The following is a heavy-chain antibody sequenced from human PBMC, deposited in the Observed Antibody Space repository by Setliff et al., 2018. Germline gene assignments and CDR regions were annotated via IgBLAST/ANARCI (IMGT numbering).Heavy chain of an antibody. CDR1: GFTFSSYG. CDR2: IRYDGSNK. D-gene: IGHD3-10*01. CDR3: ARGRLGAFGELSGYYYYGMDV. J-gene: IGHJ6*02. V-gene: IGHV3-30*02. Sequence: GGSLRLSCAASGFTFSSYGMHWVRQAPGKGLEWVAFIRYDGSNKYYADSVKGRFTISRDNSKNTLYLQMNSLRAEDTAVYYCARGRLGAFGELSGYYYYGMDVWGQGTTVTVS.